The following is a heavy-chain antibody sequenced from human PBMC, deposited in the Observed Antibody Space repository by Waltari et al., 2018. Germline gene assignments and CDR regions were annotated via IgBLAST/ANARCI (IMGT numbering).Heavy chain of an antibody. J-gene: IGHJ4*02. CDR1: GYTFTSYA. D-gene: IGHD3-3*01. CDR2: INAGNGKT. CDR3: ARSRTYYDFWSGYTILDFDY. Sequence: QVQLVQSGAEVKKPGASVKVSCKASGYTFTSYAMHWVRQAPGQRLEWMGWINAGNGKTKNSQEFQGRVTITRDTSASTAYMELSSLRSEDMAVYYCARSRTYYDFWSGYTILDFDYWGQGTLVTVSS. V-gene: IGHV1-3*03.